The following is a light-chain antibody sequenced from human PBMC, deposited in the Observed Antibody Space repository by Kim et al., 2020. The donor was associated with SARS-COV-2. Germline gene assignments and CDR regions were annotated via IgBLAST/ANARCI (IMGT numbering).Light chain of an antibody. J-gene: IGKJ1*01. CDR3: QQYNSWPPWT. CDR1: QSVSSD. Sequence: SPASTATLSSRASQSVSSDFSCYQQPPGPAPRLLIYGASTRATGIPARFSGSGSGTAFTLTISSLQSEDFAFYYCQQYNSWPPWTFGQGTKVDIK. V-gene: IGKV3-15*01. CDR2: GAS.